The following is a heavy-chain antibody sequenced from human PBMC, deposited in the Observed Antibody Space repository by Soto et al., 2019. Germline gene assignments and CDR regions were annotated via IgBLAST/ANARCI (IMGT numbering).Heavy chain of an antibody. J-gene: IGHJ3*02. CDR1: GFTFDDYA. Sequence: GGSLRLSCAASGFTFDDYAMHWVRQAPGKGLEWVSGISWNSGSIGYADSVKGRFTISRNNAKNSLYLQMNSLRAEGTGWYCCAKEIRADYYGSGGVSVAFDIWGQGTMVTVSS. CDR2: ISWNSGSI. V-gene: IGHV3-9*01. D-gene: IGHD3-10*01. CDR3: AKEIRADYYGSGGVSVAFDI.